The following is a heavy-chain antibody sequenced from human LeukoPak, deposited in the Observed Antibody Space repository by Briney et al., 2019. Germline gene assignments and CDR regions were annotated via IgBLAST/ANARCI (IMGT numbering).Heavy chain of an antibody. CDR1: GGSFSGYY. CDR2: INHSGST. J-gene: IGHJ6*03. D-gene: IGHD5-18*01. V-gene: IGHV4-34*01. CDR3: ARTTEGGYSYGYFYYYYMDV. Sequence: SETLSLTCAVYGGSFSGYYWSWIRQPPGKGLEWIGEINHSGSTNYNPSLKSRVTISVDMSKNQFSLKLRSVTAADTAVYYCARTTEGGYSYGYFYYYYMDVWGKGTTVTISS.